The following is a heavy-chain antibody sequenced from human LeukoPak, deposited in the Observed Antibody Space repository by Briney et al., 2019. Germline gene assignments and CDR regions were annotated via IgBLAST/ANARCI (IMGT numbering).Heavy chain of an antibody. J-gene: IGHJ4*02. Sequence: GGSLRLSCAASGFTFSNYWMSWVRQAPGKGLEWVANIKFDGSDKFYVDSVKGRFTISRDNAKNLLYLQMNSLRAEDTAVYYCARDLKYSYGYAPFDYWGQGTLVTVSS. CDR1: GFTFSNYW. V-gene: IGHV3-7*01. D-gene: IGHD5-18*01. CDR3: ARDLKYSYGYAPFDY. CDR2: IKFDGSDK.